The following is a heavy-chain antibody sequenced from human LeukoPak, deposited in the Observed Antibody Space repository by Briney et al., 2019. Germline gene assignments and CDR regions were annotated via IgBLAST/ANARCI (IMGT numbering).Heavy chain of an antibody. Sequence: PSQTLSFTCAVSGGSISSGGCSWSWIRQPPGKGLEWIGYIYHSGSTYYNPSLKSRVTISVDRSKNQFSLKLSSVTAADTAVYYCARGGEQWLADDLYFDYWGQGTLVTVSS. J-gene: IGHJ4*02. V-gene: IGHV4-30-2*01. CDR3: ARGGEQWLADDLYFDY. CDR1: GGSISSGGCS. CDR2: IYHSGST. D-gene: IGHD6-19*01.